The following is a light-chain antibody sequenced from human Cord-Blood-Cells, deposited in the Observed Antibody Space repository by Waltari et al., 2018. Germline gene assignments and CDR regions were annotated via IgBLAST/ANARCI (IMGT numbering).Light chain of an antibody. CDR1: QSVSSY. V-gene: IGKV3-11*01. CDR2: DAS. Sequence: EIVLTQSPATLSLSPGERATLSCRASQSVSSYLAWYQQKPGHAPRLRIYDASNRATGIPARFSGSGSGTDVTLTICSLEPEDFAVYYCQQRSIWPPFTFGPGTKVDIK. J-gene: IGKJ3*01. CDR3: QQRSIWPPFT.